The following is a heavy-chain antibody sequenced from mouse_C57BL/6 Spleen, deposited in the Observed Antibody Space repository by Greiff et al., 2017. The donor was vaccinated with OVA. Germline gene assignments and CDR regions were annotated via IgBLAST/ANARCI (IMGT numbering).Heavy chain of an antibody. CDR1: GFTFSSYA. Sequence: EVQLQQSGGGLVKPGGSLKLSCAASGFTFSSYAMSWVRQTPEKRLEWVATISDGGSYTYYPDNVKGRFPISRDNAKNNLYLQMSHLKSEDTAMYYCARGGLRRDYYAMDYWGQGTSVTVSS. CDR2: ISDGGSYT. V-gene: IGHV5-4*01. J-gene: IGHJ4*01. D-gene: IGHD2-2*01. CDR3: ARGGLRRDYYAMDY.